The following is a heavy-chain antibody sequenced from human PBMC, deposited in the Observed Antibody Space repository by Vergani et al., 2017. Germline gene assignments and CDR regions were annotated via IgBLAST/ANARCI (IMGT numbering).Heavy chain of an antibody. Sequence: QVQLQESGPGLVKPSQTLSLTCTVSGGSISSGSYYWSWIRQPAGKGLEWIGRIYTSGSTNYNPSLKSRVTISVDTSKNQFSLKLSSVTAADTAVYYCARAPRYYDFWSGYYPPFDYWGQGTLVTVSS. CDR1: GGSISSGSYY. CDR2: IYTSGST. J-gene: IGHJ4*02. CDR3: ARAPRYYDFWSGYYPPFDY. D-gene: IGHD3-3*01. V-gene: IGHV4-61*02.